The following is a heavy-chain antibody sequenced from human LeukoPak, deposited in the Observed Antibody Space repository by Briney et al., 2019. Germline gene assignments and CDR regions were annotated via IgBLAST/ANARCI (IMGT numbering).Heavy chain of an antibody. D-gene: IGHD6-13*01. CDR1: KFTFSSYW. CDR3: ARDPYSNFFGAFDI. J-gene: IGHJ3*02. Sequence: GGSLRLSCVASKFTFSSYWMSWVRQAPGKGLEWVANIKRDGSEEYYVDSVKGRFTISRDNAKNSLYLQMNSLRAEDTAVYYCARDPYSNFFGAFDIWGQGTMVTVSP. V-gene: IGHV3-7*04. CDR2: IKRDGSEE.